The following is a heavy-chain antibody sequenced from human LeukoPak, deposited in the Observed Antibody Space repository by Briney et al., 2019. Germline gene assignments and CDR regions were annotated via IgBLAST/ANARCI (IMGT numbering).Heavy chain of an antibody. CDR2: IRGSGGGT. J-gene: IGHJ1*01. CDR3: VVGDYYDSSGYYRAFQH. V-gene: IGHV3-23*01. Sequence: GGSLRLSRAASGFTFNSYAMSWVRQAPGKGLEWVSAIRGSGGGTYYADSVKGRFTISRDNSKNTLYLQMNSLRAEDTAVYYCVVGDYYDSSGYYRAFQHWGQGTLVTVSS. D-gene: IGHD3-22*01. CDR1: GFTFNSYA.